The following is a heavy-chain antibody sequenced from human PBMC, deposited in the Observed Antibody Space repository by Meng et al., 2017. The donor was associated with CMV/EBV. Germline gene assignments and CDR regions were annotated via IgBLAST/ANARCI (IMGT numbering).Heavy chain of an antibody. V-gene: IGHV3-23*01. Sequence: GESLKISCAASGFTFSSYAMSWVRQAPGKGLEWVSAISGSGGSIYYADSVKGRFTISRDNSKNTLYLQMNSLRAEDTAVYYCAKVGERRGYSGFHDYWGQGTLVTVSS. J-gene: IGHJ4*02. CDR1: GFTFSSYA. D-gene: IGHD5-12*01. CDR2: ISGSGGSI. CDR3: AKVGERRGYSGFHDY.